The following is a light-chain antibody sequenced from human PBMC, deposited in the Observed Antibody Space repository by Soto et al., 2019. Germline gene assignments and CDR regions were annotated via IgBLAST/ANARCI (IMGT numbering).Light chain of an antibody. CDR1: SGSIVSNY. CDR3: QSYDNNNHGV. V-gene: IGLV6-57*04. J-gene: IGLJ3*02. CDR2: EDN. Sequence: NFMLTQTHSVSESPGKTVTISCTRSSGSIVSNYVQWYQQRPGSAPTTVIYEDNQRPSGVPDRFSGSIDSSSNSASLTISGLKTEDEADYFCQSYDNNNHGVFGGGTQLTVL.